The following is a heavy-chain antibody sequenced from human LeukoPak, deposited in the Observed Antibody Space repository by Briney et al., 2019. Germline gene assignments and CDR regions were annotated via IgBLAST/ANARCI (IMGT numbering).Heavy chain of an antibody. Sequence: HSGGSLRLSCAASGFTFSSYSMNWVRQAPGKGLEWVANIKQDGSEKYYVDSVKGRFTISRDNAKNSLYLQMNSLRAEDTAVYYCARDSGRYSSSWLDWFDPWGQGTLVTVSS. V-gene: IGHV3-7*01. D-gene: IGHD6-13*01. J-gene: IGHJ5*02. CDR3: ARDSGRYSSSWLDWFDP. CDR1: GFTFSSYS. CDR2: IKQDGSEK.